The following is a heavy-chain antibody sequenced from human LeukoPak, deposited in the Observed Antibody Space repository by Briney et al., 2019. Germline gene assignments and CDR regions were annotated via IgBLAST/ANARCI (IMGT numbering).Heavy chain of an antibody. CDR3: ARQEPTTVVTPGAFDI. Sequence: PSETLSLTCTVSGGSISSSSYSWGWIRQPPGEGLEWIGSIYYSGSTYYNPSLKSRVTISVDTSKNQFSLKLSSVTAADTAVYYCARQEPTTVVTPGAFDIWGQGTMVTVSS. D-gene: IGHD4-23*01. CDR2: IYYSGST. J-gene: IGHJ3*02. V-gene: IGHV4-39*01. CDR1: GGSISSSSYS.